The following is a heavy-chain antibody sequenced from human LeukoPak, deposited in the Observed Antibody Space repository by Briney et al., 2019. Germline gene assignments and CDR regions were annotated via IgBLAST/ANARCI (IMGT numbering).Heavy chain of an antibody. D-gene: IGHD7-27*01. J-gene: IGHJ6*03. Sequence: ASVKVSCKASGYTFTGYYMHWVRQAPGQGLEWMGWINPNSGNTGYAQKFQGRVTITRNTSISTAYMELSSLRSEDTAVYYCARGASNWGWYYMDVWGKGTTVTVSS. CDR3: ARGASNWGWYYMDV. CDR2: INPNSGNT. CDR1: GYTFTGYY. V-gene: IGHV1-8*03.